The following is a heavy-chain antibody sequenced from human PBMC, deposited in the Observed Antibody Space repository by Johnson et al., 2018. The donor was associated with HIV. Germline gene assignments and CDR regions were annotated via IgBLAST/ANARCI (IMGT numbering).Heavy chain of an antibody. D-gene: IGHD3-22*01. Sequence: VRQAPGKGLEWVAVIWFDGSSKYYADSVKGRFTISRDNSKNTLYLQMNSLRAEDTAVYYCAKLRDYYDSSGWPNAFDIWGQGTMVTVSS. CDR3: AKLRDYYDSSGWPNAFDI. CDR2: IWFDGSSK. J-gene: IGHJ3*02. V-gene: IGHV3-33*06.